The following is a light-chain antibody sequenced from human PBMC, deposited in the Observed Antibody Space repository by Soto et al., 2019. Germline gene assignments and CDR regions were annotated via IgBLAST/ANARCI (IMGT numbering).Light chain of an antibody. V-gene: IGLV1-40*01. CDR3: QSYDSSLSAAV. CDR1: SSNIGAGYD. Sequence: QSVLTQPPSVSGAPGQRVTISCTGSSSNIGAGYDVHWYQQLPGTAPKLLIYGNSNRPSGVPDRFSGSKSGTSASLAITGLQAEDEPDYYCQSYDSSLSAAVFGGGTQLTVL. J-gene: IGLJ7*01. CDR2: GNS.